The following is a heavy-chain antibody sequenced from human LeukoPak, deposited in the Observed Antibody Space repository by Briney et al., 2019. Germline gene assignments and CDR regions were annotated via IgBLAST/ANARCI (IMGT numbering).Heavy chain of an antibody. V-gene: IGHV4-38-2*02. Sequence: SETLSLTCIVSGYSISSGYNWGWIRQPPGKGLEWIGSIHHSGSTYYNPSLQTRVTLLVDTSKNHFSLSLSSVTAADTAVYYCASRAWVGELSQSPKDVDYWGQGTLVTVSS. D-gene: IGHD3-10*01. CDR3: ASRAWVGELSQSPKDVDY. J-gene: IGHJ4*02. CDR2: IHHSGST. CDR1: GYSISSGYN.